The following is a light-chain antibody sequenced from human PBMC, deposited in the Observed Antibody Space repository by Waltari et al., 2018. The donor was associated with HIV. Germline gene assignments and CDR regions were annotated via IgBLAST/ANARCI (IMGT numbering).Light chain of an antibody. CDR1: SLRNYF. CDR2: GNT. CDR3: NSRDSSGNRMV. Sequence: SSELTQDPAVSVALGQTVRITCQGDSLRNYFASWYQQKPGQAPILVIYGNTNRPSGIPDRFSGSNSGNAASLTITGAQAGDEADYYCNSRDSSGNRMVFGGGTKLTVL. J-gene: IGLJ3*02. V-gene: IGLV3-19*01.